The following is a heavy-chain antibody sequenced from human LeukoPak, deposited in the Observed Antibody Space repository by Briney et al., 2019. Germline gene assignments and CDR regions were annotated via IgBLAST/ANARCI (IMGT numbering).Heavy chain of an antibody. CDR2: IKSKTDGGTT. D-gene: IGHD2-2*01. V-gene: IGHV3-15*01. CDR1: GFNFRAYW. Sequence: GGSLRLSCTTSGFNFRAYWMGWVRQAPGKGLEWVGRIKSKTDGGTTDYAAPVKGRFTISRDDSKNTLYLQMNSLKTEDTAVYYCTTGTPTDYWGQGTLVTVSS. CDR3: TTGTPTDY. J-gene: IGHJ4*02.